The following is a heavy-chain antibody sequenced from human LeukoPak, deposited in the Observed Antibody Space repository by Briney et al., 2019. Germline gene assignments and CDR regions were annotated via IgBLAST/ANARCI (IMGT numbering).Heavy chain of an antibody. CDR3: AKVAVAATGAFDI. V-gene: IGHV3-23*01. J-gene: IGHJ3*02. CDR1: GXXFSSYA. Sequence: PGGSLRLSCAAXGXXFSSYAMSWVRQAPXXXXXXXXAISGSGGSTYYADSVKGRFTISRDNSKNTLYLQMNSLRAEDTAVYYCAKVAVAATGAFDIWGQGTMVTVSS. D-gene: IGHD6-19*01. CDR2: ISGSGGST.